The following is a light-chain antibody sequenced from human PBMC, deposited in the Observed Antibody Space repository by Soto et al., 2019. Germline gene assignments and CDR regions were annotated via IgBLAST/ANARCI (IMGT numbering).Light chain of an antibody. CDR3: QNYNSVLCT. CDR2: AAS. CDR1: QGISNH. Sequence: DIPMTQSPSSLSASVGDRVSITCRASQGISNHLAWYQQKPGKVPDLLIYAASTFRSGVPSRFSGSGSGTEFTLTITVLQPEDVETYYCQNYNSVLCTFGPGTKVDSK. J-gene: IGKJ3*01. V-gene: IGKV1-27*01.